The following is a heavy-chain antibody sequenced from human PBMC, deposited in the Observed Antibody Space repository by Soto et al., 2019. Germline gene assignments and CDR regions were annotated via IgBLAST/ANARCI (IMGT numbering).Heavy chain of an antibody. CDR3: ARDAANYYYDSSGYLDLAY. V-gene: IGHV3-74*01. J-gene: IGHJ4*02. Sequence: GGSLRLSCAASGFTFSGYWMHWVRQAPGKGLEWVSRIKRDGSTTNYADSVKGRFTISRDNAKNSLYLQMNSLRAEDTAVYYCARDAANYYYDSSGYLDLAYWGQGTLVTVSS. D-gene: IGHD3-22*01. CDR1: GFTFSGYW. CDR2: IKRDGSTT.